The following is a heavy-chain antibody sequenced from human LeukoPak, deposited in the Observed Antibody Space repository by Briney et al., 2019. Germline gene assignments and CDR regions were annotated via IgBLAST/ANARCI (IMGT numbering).Heavy chain of an antibody. V-gene: IGHV5-51*01. CDR3: ARHAGYGGNLYYYGMDV. Sequence: GESLKISCKGSGXSFTSYWSGWVRQMPGKGVEWMGIIYPGDSDTRYSPSFQGQVTISADKSISTAYLQWSSLKASDTAIYYCARHAGYGGNLYYYGMDVWGQGTTVTVSS. CDR1: GXSFTSYW. D-gene: IGHD4-23*01. CDR2: IYPGDSDT. J-gene: IGHJ6*02.